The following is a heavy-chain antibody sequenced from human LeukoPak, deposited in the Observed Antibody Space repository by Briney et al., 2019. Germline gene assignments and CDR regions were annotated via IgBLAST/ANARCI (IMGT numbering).Heavy chain of an antibody. D-gene: IGHD5-18*01. J-gene: IGHJ1*01. CDR2: INHSGST. Sequence: SETLSLTCAVYGGSFSGYYWSWIRQPPGKGLEWIGEINHSGSTNYNPSLKSRVTISVDTSKNQFSLKLSSVTAADTAVYYCARGGFGLRGYSYGPAEYFQHWGQGTLVTVSS. CDR3: ARGGFGLRGYSYGPAEYFQH. CDR1: GGSFSGYY. V-gene: IGHV4-34*01.